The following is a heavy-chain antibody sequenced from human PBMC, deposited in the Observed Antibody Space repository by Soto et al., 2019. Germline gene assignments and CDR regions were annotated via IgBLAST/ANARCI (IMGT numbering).Heavy chain of an antibody. V-gene: IGHV1-69*01. D-gene: IGHD6-13*01. J-gene: IGHJ4*02. CDR1: GGTFSSYA. Sequence: QVRLVQSGAEVKKPGSSVKVSCKASGGTFSSYAISWVRQAPGQGLEWMGGIIPIFGTANYAQKFQGRVTITADESTSTAYMELSSLRSDDTAVYYCARVSYQLAAGLYYFDYWGQGTLVTVSS. CDR3: ARVSYQLAAGLYYFDY. CDR2: IIPIFGTA.